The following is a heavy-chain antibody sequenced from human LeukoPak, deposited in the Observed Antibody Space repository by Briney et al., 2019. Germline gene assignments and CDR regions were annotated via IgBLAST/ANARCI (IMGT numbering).Heavy chain of an antibody. Sequence: GGSLRLSCAASGFTFSSYAMTWVRQAPGKGLEWVSAITGSGDSAYYSDSVKGRFTISRDQSKSTVYLQMNSLRAEDTALYYCARVSGDYEYWFNPWGQGTLVTVSS. D-gene: IGHD4-17*01. CDR2: ITGSGDSA. J-gene: IGHJ5*02. V-gene: IGHV3-23*01. CDR3: ARVSGDYEYWFNP. CDR1: GFTFSSYA.